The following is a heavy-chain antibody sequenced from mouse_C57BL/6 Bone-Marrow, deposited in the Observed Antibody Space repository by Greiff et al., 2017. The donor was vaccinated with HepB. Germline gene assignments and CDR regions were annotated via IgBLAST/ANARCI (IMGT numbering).Heavy chain of an antibody. CDR2: FYPGSGSI. J-gene: IGHJ3*01. CDR3: ARHERALRCYGSSAWFAY. D-gene: IGHD1-1*01. V-gene: IGHV1-62-2*01. CDR1: GYTFTEYT. Sequence: VQLQQSGAELVKPGASVKLSCKASGYTFTEYTIHWVKQRSGQGLEWIGWFYPGSGSIKYNEKFKDKATLTADKSSSTVYMELSRLTSEDSAVYFCARHERALRCYGSSAWFAYWGQGTLVTVSA.